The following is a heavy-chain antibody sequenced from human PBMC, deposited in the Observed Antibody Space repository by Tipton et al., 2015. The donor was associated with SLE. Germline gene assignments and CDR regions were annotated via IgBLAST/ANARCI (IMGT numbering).Heavy chain of an antibody. D-gene: IGHD3-3*01. Sequence: TLSLTCAVYGGSFSGYYWNWIRQPPGKGLEWIGEINHSGSTNYNPSLRSRVTISVDTSKNQFSLKLSSVTAADTAVYYCASRKRTYYDFWSGSGVYGMDVWGQGITVTVSS. V-gene: IGHV4-34*01. CDR3: ASRKRTYYDFWSGSGVYGMDV. J-gene: IGHJ6*02. CDR1: GGSFSGYY. CDR2: INHSGST.